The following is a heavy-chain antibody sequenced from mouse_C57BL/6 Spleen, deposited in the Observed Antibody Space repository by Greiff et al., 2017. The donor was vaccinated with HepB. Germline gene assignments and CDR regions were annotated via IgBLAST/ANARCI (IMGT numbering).Heavy chain of an antibody. CDR1: GFNIKDDY. V-gene: IGHV14-4*01. D-gene: IGHD4-1*01. CDR3: TTDWDSFDY. Sequence: VQLKESGAELVRPGASVKLSCTASGFNIKDDYMHWVKQRPEQGLEWIGWIDPENGDTEYASKFQGKATITADTSSNTAYLQLSSLTSEDTAVCYCTTDWDSFDYWGQGTTHTVSS. J-gene: IGHJ2*01. CDR2: IDPENGDT.